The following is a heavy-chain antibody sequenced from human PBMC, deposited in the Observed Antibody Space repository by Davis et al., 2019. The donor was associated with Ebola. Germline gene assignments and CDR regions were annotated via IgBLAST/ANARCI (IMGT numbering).Heavy chain of an antibody. CDR3: ARLRSSSVNYYYYYGMDV. V-gene: IGHV4-39*01. D-gene: IGHD6-6*01. J-gene: IGHJ6*02. CDR2: IYYSGST. CDR1: GGSISSSSYY. Sequence: MPSETLSLTCTVSGGSISSSSYYWGWIRQPPGKGLEWIGSIYYSGSTYYNPSLKSRVTLSVDTSKNQFSLKLSSVTAADTAVYYCARLRSSSVNYYYYYGMDVWGQGTTVTVSS.